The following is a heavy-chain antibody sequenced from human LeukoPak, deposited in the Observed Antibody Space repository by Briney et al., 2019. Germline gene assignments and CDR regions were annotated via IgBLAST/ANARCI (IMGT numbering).Heavy chain of an antibody. CDR1: GGSISSGDYY. V-gene: IGHV4-30-4*01. J-gene: IGHJ6*02. CDR2: IYYSGGT. Sequence: SQTLSLTCTVSGGSISSGDYYWSWIRQPPGKGLEWIGYIYYSGGTYYNPSLKSRVTISVDTSKNQFSLKLSSVAAADTAVYYCAREYYYYYGMDVWGQGTTVTVSS. CDR3: AREYYYYYGMDV.